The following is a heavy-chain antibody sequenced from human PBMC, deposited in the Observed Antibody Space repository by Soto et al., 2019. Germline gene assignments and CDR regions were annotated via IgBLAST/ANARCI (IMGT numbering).Heavy chain of an antibody. CDR1: GGTFSSYA. V-gene: IGHV1-69*13. CDR2: IIPIFGTA. J-gene: IGHJ5*02. Sequence: SVKVSCKASGGTFSSYAINWVRQAPGQGLEWMGGIIPIFGTANYAQKFQGRVTITADESTSTAYMELSSLRSEDTAVYYCARFTDYYDSSGYAYFDPWGQGTLVTVSS. D-gene: IGHD3-22*01. CDR3: ARFTDYYDSSGYAYFDP.